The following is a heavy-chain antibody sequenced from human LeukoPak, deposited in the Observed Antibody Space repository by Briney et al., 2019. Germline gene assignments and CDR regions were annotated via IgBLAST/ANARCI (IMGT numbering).Heavy chain of an antibody. CDR2: INSDGSST. Sequence: GGSLRLSCAASGFTFSSYWMHWVRQAPGKGLVWVSRINSDGSSTSYADSVKGRFTISRDNAKNTLYLQMNSLRAEDTAVYYCAKDYGYSSSSDYYYYGMDVWGQGTTVTVSS. CDR3: AKDYGYSSSSDYYYYGMDV. D-gene: IGHD6-6*01. CDR1: GFTFSSYW. J-gene: IGHJ6*02. V-gene: IGHV3-74*01.